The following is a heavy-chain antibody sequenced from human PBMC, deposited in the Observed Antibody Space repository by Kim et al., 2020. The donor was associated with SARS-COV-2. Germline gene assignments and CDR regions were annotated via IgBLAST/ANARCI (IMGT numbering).Heavy chain of an antibody. D-gene: IGHD6-13*01. Sequence: ASVKVSCKASGYTFINYGISWVRQAPGQGLQWMGWISGDNGNTNYAQMLQGRVTMTTDTSTSTAYMELRSLRSDDTAVYYCARDGIAAAGWRFDPWGQGTLVTVSA. J-gene: IGHJ5*02. CDR1: GYTFINYG. CDR2: ISGDNGNT. CDR3: ARDGIAAAGWRFDP. V-gene: IGHV1-18*01.